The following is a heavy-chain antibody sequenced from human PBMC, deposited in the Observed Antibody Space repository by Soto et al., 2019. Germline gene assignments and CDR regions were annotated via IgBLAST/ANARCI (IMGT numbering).Heavy chain of an antibody. V-gene: IGHV5-51*03. J-gene: IGHJ4*02. CDR1: GYSFTNYW. CDR3: ARLTDIAMGPLDN. D-gene: IGHD5-18*01. Sequence: EVQLLQSGAEVKESGESLKISCMGSGYSFTNYWIGWVRQMPGKGLEWMGIINPGDSEARYSPSFQGQVIISVDKSISTAYLQWSSLKASDSAIYYGARLTDIAMGPLDNWGQGTLVTVSS. CDR2: INPGDSEA.